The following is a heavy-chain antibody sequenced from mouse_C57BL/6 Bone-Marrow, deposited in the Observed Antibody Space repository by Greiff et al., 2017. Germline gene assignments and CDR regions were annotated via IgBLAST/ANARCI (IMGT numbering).Heavy chain of an antibody. CDR1: GYSFTGYY. CDR2: INPSTGGT. V-gene: IGHV1-42*01. D-gene: IGHD1-1*01. J-gene: IGHJ4*01. CDR3: AISRTTVVATRYAMDY. Sequence: EVQLQQSGPELVKPGASVKISCKASGYSFTGYYMNWVKQSPEKSLEWIGEINPSTGGTTYNQKFKAKATLTVDKSSSTAYMQLKSLTSEDSAVYYCAISRTTVVATRYAMDYWGQGTSVTVSS.